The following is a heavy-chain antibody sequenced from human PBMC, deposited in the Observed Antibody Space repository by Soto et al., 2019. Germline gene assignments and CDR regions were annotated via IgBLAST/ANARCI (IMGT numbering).Heavy chain of an antibody. D-gene: IGHD3-16*01. V-gene: IGHV3-30*18. CDR3: AKDGGLPEVPSVHYYYYMDV. CDR2: ISYDGSNK. CDR1: GFTFSSYG. J-gene: IGHJ6*03. Sequence: QVQLVASGGGVVQPGRSLRLSCAASGFTFSSYGMHWVRQAPGKGLEWVAVISYDGSNKYYADSVKGRFTISRDNSKNTLYLQMNSLRAEDTAVYYCAKDGGLPEVPSVHYYYYMDVWGKGTTVTVSS.